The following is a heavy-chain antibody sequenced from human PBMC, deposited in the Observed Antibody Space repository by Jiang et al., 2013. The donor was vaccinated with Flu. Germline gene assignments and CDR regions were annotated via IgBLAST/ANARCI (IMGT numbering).Heavy chain of an antibody. CDR2: ISHSGST. V-gene: IGHV4-38-2*01. CDR1: DYSITSGYY. J-gene: IGHJ5*02. Sequence: ETLSLICSVSDYSITSGYYWGWVRQPPGKGLECIGSISHSGSTYYNPSLESRVTISIDTSKNHFSLQLSSVTAADTAVYYCARRRYLTGYYSWFDPWGPGTLVTVSS. D-gene: IGHD3-9*01. CDR3: ARRRYLTGYYSWFDP.